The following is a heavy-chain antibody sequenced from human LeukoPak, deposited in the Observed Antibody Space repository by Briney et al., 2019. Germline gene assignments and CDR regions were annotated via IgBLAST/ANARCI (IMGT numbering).Heavy chain of an antibody. CDR2: INPSDAST. CDR3: ARDWGYRSGGSCYRGAFDI. V-gene: IGHV1-46*01. D-gene: IGHD2-15*01. Sequence: GASVKVSCKASGYTFTNYYVHWVRQAPGQGLEWMGIINPSDASTSYAQKFQGRVTMTRDMSTSTLYMDLRSLRSEDTAVYYCARDWGYRSGGSCYRGAFDIWGQGTMVTVSS. J-gene: IGHJ3*02. CDR1: GYTFTNYY.